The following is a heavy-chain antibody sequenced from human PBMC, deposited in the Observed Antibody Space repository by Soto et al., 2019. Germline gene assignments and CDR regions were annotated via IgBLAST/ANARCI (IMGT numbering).Heavy chain of an antibody. J-gene: IGHJ4*02. Sequence: PGGSLRLSCAASGFTFSSYGMHWVRQAPGKGLEWVAVIWYDGSNKYYADSVKGRFTISRDNSKNTLYLQMNSLRAEDTAVYYCAREYRPIPGPGELPPMNPYYFDYWGQGTLVTVSS. V-gene: IGHV3-33*01. CDR2: IWYDGSNK. CDR1: GFTFSSYG. CDR3: AREYRPIPGPGELPPMNPYYFDY. D-gene: IGHD3-10*01.